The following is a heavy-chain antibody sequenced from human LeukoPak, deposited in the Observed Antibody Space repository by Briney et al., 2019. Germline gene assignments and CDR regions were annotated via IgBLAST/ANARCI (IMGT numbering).Heavy chain of an antibody. CDR3: ARQGTDYYDSSPEGFDA. J-gene: IGHJ5*02. V-gene: IGHV5-51*01. CDR1: GYSFTSYW. Sequence: GESLKISCKGSGYSFTSYWIGWVRQMPGKGLEWMGIIYPGDSDTRYSPSFQGQVTISADKSISTAYLQWSSLKASDTAMYYCARQGTDYYDSSPEGFDAWGQGTLVTVSS. D-gene: IGHD3-22*01. CDR2: IYPGDSDT.